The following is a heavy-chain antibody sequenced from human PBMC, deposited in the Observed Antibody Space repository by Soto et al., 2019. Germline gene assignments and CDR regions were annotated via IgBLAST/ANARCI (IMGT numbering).Heavy chain of an antibody. J-gene: IGHJ4*02. D-gene: IGHD3-22*01. CDR2: ISSSGSTI. V-gene: IGHV3-48*03. CDR3: ARDGYYYDSSGDVGDY. CDR1: GFTFSSYE. Sequence: PGGSLRLSCAASGFTFSSYEMNWVRQAPGKGLEWVSYISSSGSTIYYADSVKGRFTISRDNAKNSLYLQINSLRAEDTAVYYCARDGYYYDSSGDVGDYWGQGTLVTVSS.